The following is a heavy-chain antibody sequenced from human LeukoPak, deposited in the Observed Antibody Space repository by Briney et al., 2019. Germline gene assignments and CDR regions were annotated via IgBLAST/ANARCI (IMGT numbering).Heavy chain of an antibody. CDR3: ARDWSRAFDI. CDR2: VYSSGST. Sequence: SETLSLTCTVSGDSISSYYWSWIRQPAGMGLEWIGRVYSSGSTNYNPSLKSRVTMSEDTSKNQFSLKLSSVTAADTAVYYCARDWSRAFDIWGQGTMATVSS. J-gene: IGHJ3*02. CDR1: GDSISSYY. V-gene: IGHV4-4*07.